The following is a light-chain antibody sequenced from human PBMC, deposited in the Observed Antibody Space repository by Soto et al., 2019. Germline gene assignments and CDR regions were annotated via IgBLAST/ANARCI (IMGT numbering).Light chain of an antibody. CDR1: KLGDNY. J-gene: IGLJ2*01. CDR2: QDN. V-gene: IGLV3-1*01. Sequence: SYERTQPPSVSVSPGQTASITCSGDKLGDNYACWYQQKPGQPPVLVIYQDNRRPSGIPERFSGSNSGNTATLTISGTQAMDEADYYCQAWDSSNVVFGGGTKLTVL. CDR3: QAWDSSNVV.